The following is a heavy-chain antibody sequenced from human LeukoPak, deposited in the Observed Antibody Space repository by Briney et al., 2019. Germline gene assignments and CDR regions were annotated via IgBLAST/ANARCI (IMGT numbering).Heavy chain of an antibody. D-gene: IGHD2-15*01. V-gene: IGHV1-18*01. CDR1: GYTFTSYG. CDR2: ISAYNGNT. CDR3: ARAPGYCSGGSCHAYYYYYYMDV. J-gene: IGHJ6*03. Sequence: ASVKVSCKASGYTFTSYGISWVRQAPGQGLEWMGWISAYNGNTNYAQKLQGRVTMTTDTSTSTAYMELRSLRSDDTAVYYCARAPGYCSGGSCHAYYYYYYMDVWGKGTTVTVSS.